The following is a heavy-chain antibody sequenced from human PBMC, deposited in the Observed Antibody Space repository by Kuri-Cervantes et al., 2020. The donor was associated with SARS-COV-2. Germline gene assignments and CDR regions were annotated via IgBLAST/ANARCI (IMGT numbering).Heavy chain of an antibody. J-gene: IGHJ3*02. Sequence: GSLRLSCTVSGGSISSHYWSWIRQPPGKGLEWIGYIYYSGSTNYNPSLKSRVTISVDTSKNQFSLKLSSVTAADTAVYYCARYWSGYPPNAFDIWGQGTMVTVSS. D-gene: IGHD3-3*01. V-gene: IGHV4-59*08. CDR2: IYYSGST. CDR3: ARYWSGYPPNAFDI. CDR1: GGSISSHY.